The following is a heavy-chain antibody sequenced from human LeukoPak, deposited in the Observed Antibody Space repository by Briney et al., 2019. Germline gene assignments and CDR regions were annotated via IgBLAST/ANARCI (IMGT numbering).Heavy chain of an antibody. CDR1: GFTFSSYG. D-gene: IGHD3-10*02. Sequence: PGGSLRLSCADSGFTFSSYGMHWVRQAPGKGLEWVAVTSYDETNKYYADSVKGRFTISRDNSKNTLYLQMNSLRAEDTAVYYCAKVRLSCSGRYCMVQYWRQGTLVTVSS. CDR3: AKVRLSCSGRYCMVQY. J-gene: IGHJ4*02. CDR2: TSYDETNK. V-gene: IGHV3-30*18.